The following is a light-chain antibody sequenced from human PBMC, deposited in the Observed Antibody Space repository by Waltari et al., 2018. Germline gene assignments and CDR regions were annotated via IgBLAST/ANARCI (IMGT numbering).Light chain of an antibody. V-gene: IGKV3-15*01. Sequence: EIVMTQSPATLSVSPGELATLSCRASQSVSSNLAWYQQKPGQATRLLIYGASTRATGIPARFSGSGSGTEFTLTISSLQSEDFAVYYCQQYNNWPLTFGGGTKVEIK. CDR1: QSVSSN. J-gene: IGKJ4*01. CDR3: QQYNNWPLT. CDR2: GAS.